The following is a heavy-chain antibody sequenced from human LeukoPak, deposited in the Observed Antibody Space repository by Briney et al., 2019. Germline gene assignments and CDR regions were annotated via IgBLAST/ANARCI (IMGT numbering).Heavy chain of an antibody. Sequence: GGSLRLSCAAPGFITDDYAIHWVRHAPGKGLEWVSLISGDGGSTFYADSVRGRSTISRDNSKNSLSLQMSSLRSEDTALYFCARESERSGWYDYWGQGTLVTVSS. D-gene: IGHD6-13*01. CDR1: GFITDDYA. J-gene: IGHJ4*02. CDR3: ARESERSGWYDY. V-gene: IGHV3-43*02. CDR2: ISGDGGST.